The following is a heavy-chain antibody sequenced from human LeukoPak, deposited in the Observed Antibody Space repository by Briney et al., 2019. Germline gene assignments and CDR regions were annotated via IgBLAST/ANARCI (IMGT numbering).Heavy chain of an antibody. CDR3: ARQATYYYGSGSILGWFDP. D-gene: IGHD3-10*01. CDR1: GGTFSSYA. J-gene: IGHJ5*02. Sequence: ASVKVSCKASGGTFSSYAISWVRQAPGQGLEWMGRIIPILGIANYAQKFQGRVTITADKSTSTAYMELSSLRSEDTAVYYCARQATYYYGSGSILGWFDPWGQGTLVTVSS. V-gene: IGHV1-69*04. CDR2: IIPILGIA.